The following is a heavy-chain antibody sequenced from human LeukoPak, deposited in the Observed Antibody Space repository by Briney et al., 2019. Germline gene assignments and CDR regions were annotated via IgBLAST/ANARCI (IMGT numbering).Heavy chain of an antibody. J-gene: IGHJ4*02. D-gene: IGHD6-13*01. Sequence: ASVKVSCKASGYTFTSYCMHWVRQAPGQGLEWMGIINPSGGSTSYAQKFQGRVTITADKSTSTAYMELSSLRSEDTAVYYCASLLSIAATSDYWGQGTLVTVSS. CDR3: ASLLSIAATSDY. V-gene: IGHV1-46*01. CDR2: INPSGGST. CDR1: GYTFTSYC.